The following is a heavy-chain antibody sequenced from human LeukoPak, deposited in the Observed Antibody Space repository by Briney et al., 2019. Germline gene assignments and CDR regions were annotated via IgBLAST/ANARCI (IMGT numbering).Heavy chain of an antibody. CDR3: ARAPAYGDRIDY. Sequence: PSETLSLTCTVSGGSISSYYWSWIRQPPGKGLEWIGYIYYSGSTNYNPSLKSRVTISVDTSKNQFSLKLSSVTAADTAVYYCARAPAYGDRIDYWGQGTLVTVSS. V-gene: IGHV4-59*01. D-gene: IGHD4-17*01. CDR2: IYYSGST. CDR1: GGSISSYY. J-gene: IGHJ4*02.